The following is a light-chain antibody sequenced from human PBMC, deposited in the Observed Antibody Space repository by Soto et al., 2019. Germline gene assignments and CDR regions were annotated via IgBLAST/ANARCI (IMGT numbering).Light chain of an antibody. J-gene: IGKJ1*01. CDR2: AAS. CDR1: QGISSY. Sequence: AIRMTPSPSSLSASTGDSVTITCRASQGISSYLAWYQQKPGKAPKLLIYAASTLQSGVPSRFSGSGSGTDFTLTISCLQSEDFATYYCQQYYSYPWTFGQGTKVEI. CDR3: QQYYSYPWT. V-gene: IGKV1-8*01.